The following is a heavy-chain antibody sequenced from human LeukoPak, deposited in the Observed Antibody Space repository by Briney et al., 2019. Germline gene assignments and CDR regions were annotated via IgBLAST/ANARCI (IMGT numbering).Heavy chain of an antibody. D-gene: IGHD3-22*01. CDR3: ARDTYYYDSSGYYYDPFDI. V-gene: IGHV4-59*01. CDR1: GGSLCSYY. Sequence: SETLSLTRTVSGGSLCSYYWSWVPQPPGEGLEWIGYIYYSGSTNYNPSLKSRVTISVDTSKSQFSLKLSSVTAADTAVYYCARDTYYYDSSGYYYDPFDIWGQGTMVTVSS. CDR2: IYYSGST. J-gene: IGHJ3*02.